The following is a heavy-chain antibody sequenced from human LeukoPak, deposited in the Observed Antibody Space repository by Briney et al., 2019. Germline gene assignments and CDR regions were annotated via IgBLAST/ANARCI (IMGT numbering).Heavy chain of an antibody. CDR3: ARDPSGYWYFDL. D-gene: IGHD2-15*01. V-gene: IGHV4-31*03. CDR2: IYYSGST. J-gene: IGHJ2*01. CDR1: GGSISSGGYY. Sequence: SRTLSLTCTVSGGSISSGGYYWSWIRQHPGKGLEWIGYIYYSGSTYYNPSLKSRVTISVDTSKNQFSLKLSSVTAADTAVYYCARDPSGYWYFDLWGRGTLVTVSS.